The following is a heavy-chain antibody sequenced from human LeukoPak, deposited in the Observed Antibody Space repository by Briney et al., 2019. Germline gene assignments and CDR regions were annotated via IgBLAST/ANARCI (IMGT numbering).Heavy chain of an antibody. CDR3: ARGEYSYGFDY. CDR1: GGSISNYY. V-gene: IGHV4-59*01. CDR2: IYYSGST. Sequence: SETLSLTCTVSGGSISNYYWSWMRQPPGKGLEWIGYIYYSGSTNYNPSLKSRVTISVDTSKNQFSLKLSSVTAADTAVYYCARGEYSYGFDYWGQGTLVTVSS. J-gene: IGHJ4*02. D-gene: IGHD5-18*01.